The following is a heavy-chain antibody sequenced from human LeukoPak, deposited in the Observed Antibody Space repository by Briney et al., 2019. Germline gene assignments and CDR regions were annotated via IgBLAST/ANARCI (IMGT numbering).Heavy chain of an antibody. D-gene: IGHD3-22*01. Sequence: GRSLRLSCAASGFTFSSYAMHWVRQAPGKGLEWVAVISYDGSNKYHADSVKGRFTISRDNSKNTLYLQMNSLRAEDTAVYYCARDLSPYYDSSGYLIWGQGTLVTVSS. V-gene: IGHV3-30-3*01. J-gene: IGHJ4*02. CDR3: ARDLSPYYDSSGYLI. CDR1: GFTFSSYA. CDR2: ISYDGSNK.